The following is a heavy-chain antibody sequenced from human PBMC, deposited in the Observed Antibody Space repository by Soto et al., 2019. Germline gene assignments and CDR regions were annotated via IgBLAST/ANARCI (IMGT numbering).Heavy chain of an antibody. CDR1: GYTFTSYD. CDR3: AGMGAAITGTTDYYGMDV. V-gene: IGHV1-8*01. J-gene: IGHJ6*02. CDR2: MNPNSGNT. D-gene: IGHD1-7*01. Sequence: GASVKVSCKASGYTFTSYDINWVRQATGQGLEWMGWMNPNSGNTGYAQKFQGRVTMTRNTSISTAYMELSSLRSEDTAVYYCAGMGAAITGTTDYYGMDVWGQGTTVTVSS.